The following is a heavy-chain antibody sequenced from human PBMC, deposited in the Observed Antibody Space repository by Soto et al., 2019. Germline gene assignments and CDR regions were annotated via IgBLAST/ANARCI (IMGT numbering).Heavy chain of an antibody. J-gene: IGHJ5*02. CDR1: GGTFSSYT. Sequence: SVKVSCKASGGTFSSYTISWVRQAPGQGLEWMGRIIPILGIANYAQKFQGRVTITADKSTSTAYMELSSLRSEDTAVYYCARDLAGEGNWFDPWGQGTLVTVSS. V-gene: IGHV1-69*04. CDR3: ARDLAGEGNWFDP. CDR2: IIPILGIA.